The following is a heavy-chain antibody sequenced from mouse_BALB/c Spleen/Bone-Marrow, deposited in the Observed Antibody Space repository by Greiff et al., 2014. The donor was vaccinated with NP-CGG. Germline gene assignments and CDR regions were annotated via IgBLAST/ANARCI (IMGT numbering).Heavy chain of an antibody. V-gene: IGHV1-9*01. CDR3: ARTYYAYAWFVY. CDR2: ILPGGGST. CDR1: GYTFSSYW. D-gene: IGHD2-9*01. J-gene: IGHJ3*01. Sequence: QVQLQQSGAELMKPGASVKISCKATGYTFSSYWIEWVKQRPGHGLEWIGEILPGGGSTNYNEKFKGKATFTADTSSNTAYMQLSSLTSEDSAVYYCARTYYAYAWFVYWGQGTLVTVSA.